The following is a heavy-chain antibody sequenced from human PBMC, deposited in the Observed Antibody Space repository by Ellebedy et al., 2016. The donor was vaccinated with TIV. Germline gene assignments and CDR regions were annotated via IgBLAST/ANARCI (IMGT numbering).Heavy chain of an antibody. CDR1: GESFSGYF. CDR3: ARLQYFYRNFYSYFGMDV. D-gene: IGHD3-9*01. CDR2: INHSGTT. V-gene: IGHV4-34*01. J-gene: IGHJ6*02. Sequence: MPSETLSLTCAVYGESFSGYFWSWIRQSPEKGLEWIGEINHSGTTNYNPSLKSRVTISIDTSKNQASLKLSSVTAADTAVYYCARLQYFYRNFYSYFGMDVWGQGTTVTVSS.